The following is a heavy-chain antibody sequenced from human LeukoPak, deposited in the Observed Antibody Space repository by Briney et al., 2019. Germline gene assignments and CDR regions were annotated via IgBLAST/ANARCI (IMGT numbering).Heavy chain of an antibody. V-gene: IGHV4-59*01. D-gene: IGHD6-13*01. J-gene: IGHJ4*02. CDR1: GGSISSYY. CDR3: ARDSGIAAAGTSNLDY. Sequence: SETLSLTCTVSGGSISSYYWSWIRQPPGKGLEWIGYIYYSGSTNYNPSLKSRVTISVDTSKNQFSLKLSSVTAADTAVYYCARDSGIAAAGTSNLDYWGQGTLVTVSS. CDR2: IYYSGST.